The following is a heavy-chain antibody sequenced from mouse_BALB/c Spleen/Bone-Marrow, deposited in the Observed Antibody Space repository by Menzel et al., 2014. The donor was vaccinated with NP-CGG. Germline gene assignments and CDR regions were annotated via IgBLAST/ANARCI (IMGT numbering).Heavy chain of an antibody. CDR1: GYTFTSYW. Sequence: VQLQQSGAELAKPGASVKMSCKASGYTFTSYWMHWVKQRPGQGLEWIGYINPSTGYTEYNQKFKDKAPLTADKSSSTAYMQLSSLTSEDSAVYYCAREYYGSSGYFDVWGAGTTVTVSS. J-gene: IGHJ1*01. CDR3: AREYYGSSGYFDV. CDR2: INPSTGYT. V-gene: IGHV1-7*01. D-gene: IGHD1-1*01.